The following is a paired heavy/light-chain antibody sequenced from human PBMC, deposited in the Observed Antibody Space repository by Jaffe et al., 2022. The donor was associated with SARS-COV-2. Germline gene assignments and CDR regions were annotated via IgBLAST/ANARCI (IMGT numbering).Light chain of an antibody. J-gene: IGKJ1*01. Sequence: DIQMTQSPSSLSASVGDRVTITCRASQSISRYLNWYQQKAGKAPKLLIYAASSLQSGVPSRFSGSGSGTDFTLTINSLQPEDLASYYCQQTRSPTWTFGQGTKVEVK. CDR3: QQTRSPTWT. CDR2: AAS. CDR1: QSISRY. V-gene: IGKV1-39*01.
Heavy chain of an antibody. CDR1: GFTFSDYS. D-gene: IGHD6-19*01. CDR2: IDSGSGTI. CDR3: ARDASSGWSRFDY. J-gene: IGHJ4*02. Sequence: EVQLVESGGGLVQPGGSLRLSCAASGFTFSDYSINWVRQAPGKGLEWVSYIDSGSGTIYYADSVKGRFTTSRDNAKNSLYLQMNSLRHEDTAVYYCARDASSGWSRFDYWGQGTLVTVSS. V-gene: IGHV3-48*02.